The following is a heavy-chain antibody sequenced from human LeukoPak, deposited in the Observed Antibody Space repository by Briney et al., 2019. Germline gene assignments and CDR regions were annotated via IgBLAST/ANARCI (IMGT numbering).Heavy chain of an antibody. Sequence: SETLSLTCTVSGGSISSYYWSWIRQPPGRELEWIGYIYYSGSTNYNPSLKSRVTISVDTSKNQFSLKLSSVTAADTAVYYCARDDYGDCFDYWGQGTLVTVSS. CDR2: IYYSGST. CDR3: ARDDYGDCFDY. J-gene: IGHJ4*02. CDR1: GGSISSYY. V-gene: IGHV4-59*01. D-gene: IGHD4-17*01.